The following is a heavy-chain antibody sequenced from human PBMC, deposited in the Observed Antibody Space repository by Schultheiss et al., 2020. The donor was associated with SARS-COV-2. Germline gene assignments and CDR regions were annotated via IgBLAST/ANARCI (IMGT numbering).Heavy chain of an antibody. J-gene: IGHJ3*02. Sequence: SETLSLTCTVSGGSISSGAYYWSWIRQHPGKGLEWIGYIYYSGSTNYNPSLKSRVTISVDTSKNQFSLKLSSVTAADTAVYYCARRVVVPAATIDIWGQGTMVTVSS. CDR3: ARRVVVPAATIDI. CDR1: GGSISSGAYY. V-gene: IGHV4-61*08. D-gene: IGHD2-2*01. CDR2: IYYSGST.